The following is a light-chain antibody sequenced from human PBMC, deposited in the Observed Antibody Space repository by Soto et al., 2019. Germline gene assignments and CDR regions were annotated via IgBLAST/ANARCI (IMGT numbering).Light chain of an antibody. CDR2: AAS. V-gene: IGKV1-9*01. CDR1: QAISSY. CDR3: QQLNSFPIT. Sequence: IQLTQSPSSLSASVGDRVTITCRASQAISSYLAWYQQEPGKAPKLLIYAASTLGSGVPSRFSGSGSGTNFTLTISSLQPEDFATYYCQQLNSFPITFGQGTDWRL. J-gene: IGKJ5*01.